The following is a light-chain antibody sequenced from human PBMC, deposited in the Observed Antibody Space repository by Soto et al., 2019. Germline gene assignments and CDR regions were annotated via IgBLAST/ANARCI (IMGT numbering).Light chain of an antibody. J-gene: IGLJ3*02. V-gene: IGLV1-47*01. CDR1: SSNIGSNY. Sequence: QAVVTQPPSASGTPGQRVTISCSGSSSNIGSNYVYWYQQLPTTAPKLLIYRNDQRPSGVPDRFSGSDSGTSASLAINGLRSEDEADYYCATWDFSLSGWVFGGGTKLTVL. CDR2: RND. CDR3: ATWDFSLSGWV.